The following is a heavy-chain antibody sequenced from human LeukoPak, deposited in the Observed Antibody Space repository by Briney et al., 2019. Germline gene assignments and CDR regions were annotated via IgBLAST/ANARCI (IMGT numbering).Heavy chain of an antibody. Sequence: GGSLRLSCAASGFTFSSYSMNWVRQAPGKGLEWVAFIRYDGSNKYYADSVKGRFTISRDNSKNTLYLQMNSLRAEDTAVYYCATNALFDYWGQGTLVTVSS. CDR2: IRYDGSNK. J-gene: IGHJ4*02. CDR1: GFTFSSYS. CDR3: ATNALFDY. D-gene: IGHD1-1*01. V-gene: IGHV3-30*02.